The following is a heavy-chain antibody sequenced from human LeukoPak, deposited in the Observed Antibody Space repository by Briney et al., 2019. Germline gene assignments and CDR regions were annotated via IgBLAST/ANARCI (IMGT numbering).Heavy chain of an antibody. D-gene: IGHD1-7*01. J-gene: IGHJ4*02. CDR1: GFTFDDYG. CDR3: ARDPGTTGQYYFDY. Sequence: GSLRLSCAASGFTFDDYGMTWVRQAPGKGLEWVSGINWNGDDTGYADSVQGRFTISRDNAKNSLYLQMNSLRAEDTAFYYCARDPGTTGQYYFDYWGQGTLVTVSS. CDR2: INWNGDDT. V-gene: IGHV3-20*04.